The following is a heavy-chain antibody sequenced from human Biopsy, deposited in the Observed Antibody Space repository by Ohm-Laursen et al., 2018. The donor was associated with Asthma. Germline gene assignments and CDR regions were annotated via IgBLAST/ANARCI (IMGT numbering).Heavy chain of an antibody. CDR2: ISPFTGDT. CDR3: ARHPYNFGGFDY. J-gene: IGHJ4*02. D-gene: IGHD5-24*01. V-gene: IGHV1-18*04. Sequence: SVKVSCKVSGYTFRSYGVSWVRQAPGQGLEWMGWISPFTGDTHFGQKFQGRVTMTTGTSTDTAYMELRSLRSDDTAVYYCARHPYNFGGFDYWGQGSLVLVSS. CDR1: GYTFRSYG.